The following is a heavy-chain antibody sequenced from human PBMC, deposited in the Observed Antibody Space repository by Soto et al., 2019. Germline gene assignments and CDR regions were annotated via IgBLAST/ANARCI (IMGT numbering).Heavy chain of an antibody. CDR3: ARVGRTYSGSYSTYYYYMDV. J-gene: IGHJ6*03. V-gene: IGHV1-3*01. CDR1: GYTFTSYA. D-gene: IGHD3-10*01. CDR2: INAGNGNT. Sequence: ASVKVSCKASGYTFTSYAMHWVRQAPGQRLEWMGWINAGNGNTKYSQKFQGRVTITRDTSASTAYMELSSLRSEDTAVYYCARVGRTYSGSYSTYYYYMDVWGKGTTVTVSS.